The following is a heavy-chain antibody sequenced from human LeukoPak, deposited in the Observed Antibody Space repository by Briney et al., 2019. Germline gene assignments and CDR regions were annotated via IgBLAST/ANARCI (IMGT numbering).Heavy chain of an antibody. CDR3: AKDGYYYDSSGNWFDP. CDR2: ISGSGGST. D-gene: IGHD3-22*01. Sequence: GGSLRLSCAASGFTFSSYAMSWVRQAPGKGLEWVSAISGSGGSTYYADSVKGRFTISRDNSKNTLYPQMNSLRAEDTAVYYCAKDGYYYDSSGNWFDPWGQGTLVTVSS. V-gene: IGHV3-23*01. J-gene: IGHJ5*02. CDR1: GFTFSSYA.